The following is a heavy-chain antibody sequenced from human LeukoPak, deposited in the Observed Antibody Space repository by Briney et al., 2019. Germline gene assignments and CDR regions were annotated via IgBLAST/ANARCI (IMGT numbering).Heavy chain of an antibody. CDR3: ARVRHIVVVVAATESVTYWCFDL. J-gene: IGHJ2*01. CDR2: IYHSGST. V-gene: IGHV4-4*07. CDR1: GGSISSYY. D-gene: IGHD2-15*01. Sequence: SETLSLTCTVSGGSISSYYWSWIRQPVGKGLEWSGSIYHSGSTYYNPSLKSRVTISVDTSKNQFSLKLSSVTAADTAVYYCARVRHIVVVVAATESVTYWCFDLWGRGTLVTVSS.